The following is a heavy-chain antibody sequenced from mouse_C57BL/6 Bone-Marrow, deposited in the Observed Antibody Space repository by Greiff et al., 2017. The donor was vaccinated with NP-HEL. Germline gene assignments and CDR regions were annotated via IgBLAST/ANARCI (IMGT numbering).Heavy chain of an antibody. CDR3: ASLITTVVEGAWFAY. CDR1: GYTFTSYW. Sequence: VQLQQSGAELVKPGASVKLSCKASGYTFTSYWMHWVKQRPGQGLEWIGMIHPNSGSTNYNEKFKSKATLTVDKSSSTAYMQLSSLTSEDSAVYYCASLITTVVEGAWFAYWGQGTLVTVSA. D-gene: IGHD1-1*01. CDR2: IHPNSGST. J-gene: IGHJ3*01. V-gene: IGHV1-64*01.